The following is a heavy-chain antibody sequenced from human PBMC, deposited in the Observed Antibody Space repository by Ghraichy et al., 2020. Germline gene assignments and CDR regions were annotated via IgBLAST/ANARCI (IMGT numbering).Heavy chain of an antibody. CDR2: IKQDGSEK. V-gene: IGHV3-7*01. CDR1: GFTFSSYW. J-gene: IGHJ6*02. D-gene: IGHD6-13*01. CDR3: ARDIRIAAAGPGYYYYGMDV. Sequence: GGSLRLSCAASGFTFSSYWMSWVRQAPGKGLEWVANIKQDGSEKYYVDSVKGRFTISRDNAKNSLYLQMNSLRAEDTAVYYCARDIRIAAAGPGYYYYGMDVWGQGTTVTVSS.